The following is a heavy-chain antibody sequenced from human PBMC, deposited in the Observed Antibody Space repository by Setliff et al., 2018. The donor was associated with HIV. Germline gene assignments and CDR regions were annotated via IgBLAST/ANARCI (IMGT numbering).Heavy chain of an antibody. CDR1: GDSISNYY. Sequence: SETLSLTCTVSGDSISNYYWSWVRQPPGKGLEWIGRIYTSGNTNYDPSLKSRVTISVDTSRNQFSLKLGSVTAADTAVYYCARAYFGSGIYYWGQGTLVTVSS. D-gene: IGHD3-10*01. V-gene: IGHV4-4*08. CDR2: IYTSGNT. J-gene: IGHJ4*02. CDR3: ARAYFGSGIYY.